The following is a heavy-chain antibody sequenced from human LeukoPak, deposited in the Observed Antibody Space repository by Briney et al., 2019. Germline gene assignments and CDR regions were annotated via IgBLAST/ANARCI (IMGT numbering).Heavy chain of an antibody. CDR2: IYYSGST. Sequence: TLSLTCAVSGGSISSGGYYWSWIRQHPGKGLEWIGYIYYSGSTYYNPSLKSRVTISVDTSKNQFSLKLSSVTAADTAVYYCARARPSDYYDSSGYYFGYWGQGTLVTVSS. CDR3: ARARPSDYYDSSGYYFGY. CDR1: GGSISSGGYY. J-gene: IGHJ4*02. V-gene: IGHV4-31*11. D-gene: IGHD3-22*01.